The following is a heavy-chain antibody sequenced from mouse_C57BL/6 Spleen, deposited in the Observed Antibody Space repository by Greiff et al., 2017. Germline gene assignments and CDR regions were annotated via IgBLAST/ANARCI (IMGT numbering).Heavy chain of an antibody. J-gene: IGHJ3*01. Sequence: EVKVEESGPGLVKPSQSLSLTCSVTGYSITSGYYWNWIRQFPGNKLEWMGYISYDGSNNYNPSLKNRISITRDTSKNQFFLKLNSVTTEDTATYYCAIYYGNQAWFAYWGQGTLVTVSA. D-gene: IGHD2-1*01. CDR2: ISYDGSN. V-gene: IGHV3-6*01. CDR3: AIYYGNQAWFAY. CDR1: GYSITSGYY.